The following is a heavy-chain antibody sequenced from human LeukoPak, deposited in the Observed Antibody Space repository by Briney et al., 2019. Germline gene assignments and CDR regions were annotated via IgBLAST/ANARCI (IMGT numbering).Heavy chain of an antibody. Sequence: GGSLRLSCADSGFTFTTYGMNWVRQAPGKGLEWVAVISGMGGRTYYADSVEGRFTISRDNSDNTLYLQMNSLRVEDTAVYYCAKTVADHDYWGQGTLVTVSS. CDR2: ISGMGGRT. CDR1: GFTFTTYG. CDR3: AKTVADHDY. J-gene: IGHJ4*02. V-gene: IGHV3-23*01. D-gene: IGHD6-19*01.